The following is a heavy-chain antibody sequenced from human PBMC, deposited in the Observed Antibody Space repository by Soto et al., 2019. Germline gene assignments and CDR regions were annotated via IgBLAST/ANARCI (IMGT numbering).Heavy chain of an antibody. CDR2: MNPNSGNT. D-gene: IGHD6-6*01. CDR3: ARTPGRQLAPTDY. V-gene: IGHV1-8*01. Sequence: ASVKVSCKASGCTFTSYDINWVRQATGQGLEWMGWMNPNSGNTGYAQKFQGRVTMTRNTSISTAYMELSSLRSEDTAVYYCARTPGRQLAPTDYWGQGTLVTVSS. J-gene: IGHJ4*02. CDR1: GCTFTSYD.